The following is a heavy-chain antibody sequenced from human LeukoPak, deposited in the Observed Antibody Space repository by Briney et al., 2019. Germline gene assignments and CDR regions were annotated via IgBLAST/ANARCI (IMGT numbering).Heavy chain of an antibody. J-gene: IGHJ4*02. CDR2: INHSGST. D-gene: IGHD6-6*01. Sequence: SETLSLTCAVYGGSFSGYYWSWIRQPPGKGLEWIGEINHSGSTNYNPSLKSRVTISVDTSKNQFSLKLSSVTAADTAVYYCARLREYSSSPGDYWGQGTLVTVSS. CDR3: ARLREYSSSPGDY. CDR1: GGSFSGYY. V-gene: IGHV4-34*01.